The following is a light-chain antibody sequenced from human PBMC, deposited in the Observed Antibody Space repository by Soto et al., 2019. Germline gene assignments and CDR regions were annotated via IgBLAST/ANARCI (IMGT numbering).Light chain of an antibody. CDR2: EFN. V-gene: IGLV2-8*01. CDR1: SSDVGGYNY. J-gene: IGLJ1*01. Sequence: QSVLTQPPSASGSPGQSVTISCTGTSSDVGGYNYVSWYQQHPGKAPKLIIYEFNKRPSGVPNRFSGSKSGNTASLTVSGLQAEDEADYYCSSYAGSNNYVFGAGTKLT. CDR3: SSYAGSNNYV.